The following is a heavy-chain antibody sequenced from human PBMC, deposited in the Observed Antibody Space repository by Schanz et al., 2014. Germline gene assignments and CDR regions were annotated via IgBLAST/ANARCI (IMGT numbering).Heavy chain of an antibody. Sequence: QVQLVESGGGVVQPGGSLRLSCAASGFTFSSYAMHWVRQAPGKGLEWVALISNDGSIKYYADSVEGRFTISRDNSENTLYLQMNSLSADDTAVFYCAKGMGYCSGGTCYDYYYYGLDVWGQGTLVTVSS. V-gene: IGHV3-30-3*01. CDR1: GFTFSSYA. CDR3: AKGMGYCSGGTCYDYYYYGLDV. D-gene: IGHD2-15*01. J-gene: IGHJ6*02. CDR2: ISNDGSIK.